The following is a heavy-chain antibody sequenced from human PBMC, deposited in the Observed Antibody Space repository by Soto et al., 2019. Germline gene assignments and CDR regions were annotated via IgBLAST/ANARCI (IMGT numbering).Heavy chain of an antibody. CDR1: GGSISSYY. V-gene: IGHV4-59*08. CDR2: IYYSGST. Sequence: QVQLQESGPGLVKPSETLSLTCTVSGGSISSYYWSWIRQPPGKGLEWFGYIYYSGSTNYNPSLKSRVTISVDTSKNQFSLKLSSVTAADTAVYYCARQSDYGDLETFDYWGQGTLVTVSS. J-gene: IGHJ4*02. CDR3: ARQSDYGDLETFDY. D-gene: IGHD4-17*01.